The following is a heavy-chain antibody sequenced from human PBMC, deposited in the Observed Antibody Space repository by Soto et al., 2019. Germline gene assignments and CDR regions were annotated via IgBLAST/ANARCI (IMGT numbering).Heavy chain of an antibody. J-gene: IGHJ5*02. V-gene: IGHV1-18*01. Sequence: GASVKVSCKASGYTFSNYGITWVRQAPGQPLEWLGWISLYSDGTNYAQKFQGRVSMTTDTSTTTAYMELRSLRSDDTAVYYCARVVPGAEAWFGPWGQGTLVTVSS. D-gene: IGHD2-2*01. CDR2: ISLYSDGT. CDR1: GYTFSNYG. CDR3: ARVVPGAEAWFGP.